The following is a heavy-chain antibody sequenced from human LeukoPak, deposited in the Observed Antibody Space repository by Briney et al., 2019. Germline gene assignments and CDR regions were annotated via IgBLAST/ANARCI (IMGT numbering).Heavy chain of an antibody. Sequence: LETLSLTCAVYGGSFSGYYWSWIRQPPGKGLEWIGEINHSGSTNYNPSLKSRVTISVDTSKNQFSLKLSSVTAADTAVYYCARLRGSYYGDYFDYWGQGTLVTVSS. CDR3: ARLRGSYYGDYFDY. V-gene: IGHV4-34*01. CDR2: INHSGST. D-gene: IGHD3-10*01. CDR1: GGSFSGYY. J-gene: IGHJ4*02.